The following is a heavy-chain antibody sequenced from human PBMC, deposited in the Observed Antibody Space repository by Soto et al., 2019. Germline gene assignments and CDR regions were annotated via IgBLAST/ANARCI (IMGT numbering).Heavy chain of an antibody. CDR3: AGDSTDGDFVDAFDV. CDR2: IYSGGTT. CDR1: GFSVSINY. J-gene: IGHJ3*01. Sequence: ELQLVESGGGLVQPGGSLRLSCAASGFSVSINYVNWVRQAPGKGLEWVSVIYSGGTTHYADSVKGRFHISRDTSKTTLYLQMNSLRVEDTAVYYCAGDSTDGDFVDAFDVWVQGTMVTVSS. D-gene: IGHD4-17*01. V-gene: IGHV3-66*01.